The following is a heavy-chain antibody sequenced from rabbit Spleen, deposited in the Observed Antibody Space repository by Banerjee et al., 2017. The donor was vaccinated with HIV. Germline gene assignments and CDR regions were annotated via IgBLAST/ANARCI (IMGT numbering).Heavy chain of an antibody. V-gene: IGHV1S45*01. D-gene: IGHD7-1*01. CDR3: ARRGTGDAYDL. Sequence: QQQLEESGGGLVKPGGTLTLTCKASGIDFSSYYYMSWVRQAPGKGLEWIGCIYTGSSGSTYYASRAKGRFTISKTSSTTVTLQMTSLTAADTATYFCARRGTGDAYDLWGPGTLVTVS. CDR2: IYTGSSGST. J-gene: IGHJ2*01. CDR1: GIDFSSYYY.